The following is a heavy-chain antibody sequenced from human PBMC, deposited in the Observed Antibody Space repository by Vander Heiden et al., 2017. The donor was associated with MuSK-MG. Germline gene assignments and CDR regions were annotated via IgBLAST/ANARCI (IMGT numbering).Heavy chain of an antibody. J-gene: IGHJ4*02. Sequence: QVQLQESGPGLVKPSETLSLTCTVSGGSISSYYWSWIRQPPGKGLEWIGYIYYSGSTNYNPALKSRVTISVDTPKNQFSLKLSSVTAADTAVYYCAREGNGAPGFRELSPLKYLDYWGQGTLVTVSS. V-gene: IGHV4-59*01. CDR2: IYYSGST. D-gene: IGHD3-10*01. CDR3: AREGNGAPGFRELSPLKYLDY. CDR1: GGSISSYY.